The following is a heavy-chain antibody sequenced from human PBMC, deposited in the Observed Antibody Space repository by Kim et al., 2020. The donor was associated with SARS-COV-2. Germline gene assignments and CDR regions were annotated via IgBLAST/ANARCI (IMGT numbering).Heavy chain of an antibody. V-gene: IGHV5-10-1*01. J-gene: IGHJ3*02. CDR2: IDPSDSYT. CDR3: ARLTMSGFTTNAFEI. CDR1: GYTFITYW. Sequence: GESLKISCKGSGYTFITYWISWVRQMPGKGLEWMGRIDPSDSYTNYSPSFQGHVTISADKSISTAYLQWSSLKASDTAMYYCARLTMSGFTTNAFEIWCQGTMVSVSS. D-gene: IGHD3-10*02.